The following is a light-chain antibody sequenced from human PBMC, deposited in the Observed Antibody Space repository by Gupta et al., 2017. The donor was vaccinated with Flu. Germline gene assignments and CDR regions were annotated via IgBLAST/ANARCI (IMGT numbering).Light chain of an antibody. CDR2: WTS. CDR1: KCLLYRPNNWND. CDR3: QQYHNTPT. Sequence: ILLSQSPDCLAVFLGERATINGKSRKCLLYRPNNWNDLAWYQRNPGQPLKLHIYWTSTRESVVPDRFSGSGSGTDFTLTIRSLHAEDMAVYYCQQYHNTPTFGGGTKVEIK. V-gene: IGKV4-1*01. J-gene: IGKJ4*01.